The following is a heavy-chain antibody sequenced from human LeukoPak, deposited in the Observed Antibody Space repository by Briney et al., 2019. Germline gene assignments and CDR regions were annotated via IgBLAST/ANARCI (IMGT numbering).Heavy chain of an antibody. CDR1: GYTFSSYY. D-gene: IGHD6-13*01. V-gene: IGHV1-46*01. CDR3: ARVGQIGAVADY. Sequence: ASVKVSCKASGYTFSSYYMHWIRQDPRHGLEWLGIINPSGGSTDYAQKFQGRVTMTRDMSTSTVYMELSSLKSDDTAVYFCARVGQIGAVADYWGQGTLVTVPS. CDR2: INPSGGST. J-gene: IGHJ4*02.